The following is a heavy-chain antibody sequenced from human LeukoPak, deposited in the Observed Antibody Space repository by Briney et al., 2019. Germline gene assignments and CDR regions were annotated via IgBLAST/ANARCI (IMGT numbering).Heavy chain of an antibody. CDR3: ATRPTPPYYYYYMDV. V-gene: IGHV4-34*01. CDR2: INHSGST. Sequence: SETLSLTCAVYGGSFSGYYWNWIRQPPGKGLEWIGEINHSGSTNHNPSLKSRVTISVDTSKNQFSLKLNSVTAADTAVYYCATRPTPPYYYYYMDVWGKGTTVTVSS. CDR1: GGSFSGYY. J-gene: IGHJ6*03. D-gene: IGHD4-23*01.